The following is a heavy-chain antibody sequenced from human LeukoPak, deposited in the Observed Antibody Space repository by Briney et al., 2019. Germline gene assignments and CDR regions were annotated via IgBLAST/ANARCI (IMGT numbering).Heavy chain of an antibody. CDR3: TRDDFSGSYCD. Sequence: GGSLRLSCAGSGFTFSNNWMSWVRQAPGKGLEWVANIKGDGSETYYVDSVKGRFTISRDNTRNSLYLQMNSLRADDTATYYCTRDDFSGSYCDWGQGTLVTVSS. D-gene: IGHD1-26*01. CDR2: IKGDGSET. J-gene: IGHJ4*02. V-gene: IGHV3-7*01. CDR1: GFTFSNNW.